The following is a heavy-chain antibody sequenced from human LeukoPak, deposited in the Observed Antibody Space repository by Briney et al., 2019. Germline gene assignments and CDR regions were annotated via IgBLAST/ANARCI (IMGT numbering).Heavy chain of an antibody. V-gene: IGHV3-66*01. Sequence: PGGSLRLSCAASGFTFSSYWMSWVRQAPGKGLEWVSVIYSGGSTYYADSVKGRFTISRDNSKNTLYLQMNSLRAEDTAVYYCARGIAAAGSAFDYWGQGTLVTVSS. CDR3: ARGIAAAGSAFDY. D-gene: IGHD6-13*01. CDR1: GFTFSSYW. J-gene: IGHJ4*02. CDR2: IYSGGST.